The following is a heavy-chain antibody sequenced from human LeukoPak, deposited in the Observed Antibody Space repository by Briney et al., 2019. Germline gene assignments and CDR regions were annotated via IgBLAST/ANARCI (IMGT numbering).Heavy chain of an antibody. CDR3: ARDRGGYSITMVRGVIPNAFDI. J-gene: IGHJ3*02. D-gene: IGHD3-10*01. V-gene: IGHV3-30-3*01. Sequence: PGGSLRLSCAASGFTFSSYAMSWVRQAPGKGLEWVAVISYDGSNKYYADSVKGRFTISRDNSKNTLYLQMNSLRAEDTAVYYCARDRGGYSITMVRGVIPNAFDIWGQGTMVTVSS. CDR2: ISYDGSNK. CDR1: GFTFSSYA.